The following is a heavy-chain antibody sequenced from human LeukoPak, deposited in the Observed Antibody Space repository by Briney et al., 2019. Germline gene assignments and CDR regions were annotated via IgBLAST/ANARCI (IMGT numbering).Heavy chain of an antibody. CDR2: IYYSGST. V-gene: IGHV4-59*01. CDR3: ARLTGYRIESAFDI. Sequence: SETLSLTCTVSGGSISSYYWSWIRQPPGKGLEWIGYIYYSGSTNYNPSLKSRVTISVDTSKNQFSLKLSSVTAADTAVYYCARLTGYRIESAFDIWGQGTMVTVSS. D-gene: IGHD3-9*01. CDR1: GGSISSYY. J-gene: IGHJ3*02.